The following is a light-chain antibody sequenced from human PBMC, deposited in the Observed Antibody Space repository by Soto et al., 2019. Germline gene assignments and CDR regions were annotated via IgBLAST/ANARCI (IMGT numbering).Light chain of an antibody. V-gene: IGKV3-20*01. CDR3: QQYVTSPPRT. CDR2: GIS. Sequence: EIVLTQSPGTLSLSPGERATLSCRASHTISSSYLAWYQQKPGQAPRLLMYGISRRATGIPDRFSGSGSGTDFTLTITRLEPEDFAAYYCQQYVTSPPRTFGQGKKVEIK. J-gene: IGKJ1*01. CDR1: HTISSSY.